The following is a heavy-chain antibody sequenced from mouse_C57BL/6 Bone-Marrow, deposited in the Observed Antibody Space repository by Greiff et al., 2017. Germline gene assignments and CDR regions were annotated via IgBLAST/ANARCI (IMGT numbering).Heavy chain of an antibody. Sequence: VQLQQPGAELVKPGASVKLSCKASGYTFTSYWMQWVKQRPGQGLEWIGEIDPSDSYTNYNQKFKGKATLTVDTSSSTAYMQLSSLTSEDSAVYYCALYYGNYWGQGTTLTVSS. V-gene: IGHV1-50*01. D-gene: IGHD2-1*01. CDR2: IDPSDSYT. CDR1: GYTFTSYW. CDR3: ALYYGNY. J-gene: IGHJ2*01.